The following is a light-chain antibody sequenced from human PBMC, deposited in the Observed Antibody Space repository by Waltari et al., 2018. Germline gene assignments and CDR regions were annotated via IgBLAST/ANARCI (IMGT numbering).Light chain of an antibody. CDR1: NSDIAPYNY. V-gene: IGLV2-14*03. CDR2: DVT. J-gene: IGLJ2*01. Sequence: HSALSQPTPASGSPGQSIHISCVATNSDIAPYNYVSWYKQHPGKAPKVIIYDVTERPSGVSDRFSGSKSGNTASLAISGLQAEDEADYYCSSYTTSTNAGIFGGGTKLTVL. CDR3: SSYTTSTNAGI.